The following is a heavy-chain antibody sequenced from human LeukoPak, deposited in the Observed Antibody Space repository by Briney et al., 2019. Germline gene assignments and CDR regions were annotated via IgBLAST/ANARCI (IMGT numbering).Heavy chain of an antibody. V-gene: IGHV3-7*01. CDR2: IKQDASER. Sequence: GSLRLSCAASGFTFSSYWMTWVRQAPGKGLEWVANIKQDASERYYVDSVKGRFTISRDNAKNSLYLQMNSLRAEDTAVYYCATPTAGTWHFDYWGQGTLVTVSS. J-gene: IGHJ4*02. CDR3: ATPTAGTWHFDY. CDR1: GFTFSSYW. D-gene: IGHD1-1*01.